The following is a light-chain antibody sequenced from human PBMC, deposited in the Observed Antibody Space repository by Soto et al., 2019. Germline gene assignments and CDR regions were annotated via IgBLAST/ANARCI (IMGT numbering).Light chain of an antibody. Sequence: QSVLTQPASVSGSPGQSITISCTGTGSDVGGYNYVSWYQQHPGKAPKVMIYDVNNRPSGVSNRFSGSKSGNTASLTISGLQAEDEADYYCSSYTSASTPLVFGGGTKLTVL. V-gene: IGLV2-14*01. CDR3: SSYTSASTPLV. CDR1: GSDVGGYNY. J-gene: IGLJ2*01. CDR2: DVN.